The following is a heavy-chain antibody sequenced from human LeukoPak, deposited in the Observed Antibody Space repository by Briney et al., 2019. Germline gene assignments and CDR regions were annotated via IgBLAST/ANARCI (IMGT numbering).Heavy chain of an antibody. CDR1: GFTFGSYS. CDR2: ISSSSSYI. J-gene: IGHJ6*04. Sequence: GGSLRLSCAASGFTFGSYSMNWVRQAPGKGLEWVSSISSSSSYIYYADSVKGRFTISRDNAKNSLYLQMNSLRAEDTAVYYCAREPRYYYGMDVWGKGTTVTVSS. CDR3: AREPRYYYGMDV. V-gene: IGHV3-21*01.